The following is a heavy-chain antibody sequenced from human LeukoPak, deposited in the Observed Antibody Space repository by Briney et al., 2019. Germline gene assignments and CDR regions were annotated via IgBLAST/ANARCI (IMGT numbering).Heavy chain of an antibody. J-gene: IGHJ4*02. Sequence: SETLSLTCTVSDGSISSYLWNWIRQPPGKGLEWIGHIHYRGNTIYNPSLKSRVTMSIDTSKSQFSLKLTSVTAADTAVYYCAREDTALAGFDFWGQGTLVTISS. D-gene: IGHD5-18*01. CDR3: AREDTALAGFDF. V-gene: IGHV4-59*01. CDR2: IHYRGNT. CDR1: DGSISSYL.